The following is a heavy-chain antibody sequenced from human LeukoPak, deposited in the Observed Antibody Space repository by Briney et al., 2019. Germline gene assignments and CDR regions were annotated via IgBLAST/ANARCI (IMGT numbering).Heavy chain of an antibody. Sequence: SETLSLTCVVSGASISSSDWWSWVRQSPGKGLEWIGEIYYTGSRNYNPSLKSRVTISVDTSKNQFSLKLSSVTAADTAVYYCATENDGCYDYWGQGTLVTVSS. CDR2: IYYTGSR. V-gene: IGHV4-4*02. D-gene: IGHD1-1*01. CDR3: ATENDGCYDY. CDR1: GASISSSDW. J-gene: IGHJ4*02.